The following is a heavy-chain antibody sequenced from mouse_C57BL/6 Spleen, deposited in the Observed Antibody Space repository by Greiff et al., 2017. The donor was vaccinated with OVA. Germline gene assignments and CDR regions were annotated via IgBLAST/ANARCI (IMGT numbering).Heavy chain of an antibody. Sequence: VQLQQPGAELVRPGSSVKLSCKASGYTFTSYWMHWVKQRPIQGLEWIGNIDPSDSETHYNQKFKDKATLTVDKSSSTAYMQLSSLTSEDSAVYYCARIYDGDYVAWFAYWGQGTLVTVSA. J-gene: IGHJ3*01. V-gene: IGHV1-52*01. CDR2: IDPSDSET. CDR3: ARIYDGDYVAWFAY. D-gene: IGHD2-3*01. CDR1: GYTFTSYW.